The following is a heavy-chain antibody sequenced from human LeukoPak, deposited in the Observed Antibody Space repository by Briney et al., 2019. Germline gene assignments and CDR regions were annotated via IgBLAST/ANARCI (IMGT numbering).Heavy chain of an antibody. CDR3: AREGIVVVPAAIVAFDI. Sequence: SVKVSCKASGGTFSSYAISWVRQAPGQGLEWMGRIIPIFGIANYAQKFQGRVTITADKSTSTAYMELSSLRSEDTAVYYCAREGIVVVPAAIVAFDIWGQGTMVAVPS. J-gene: IGHJ3*02. CDR1: GGTFSSYA. V-gene: IGHV1-69*04. D-gene: IGHD2-2*01. CDR2: IIPIFGIA.